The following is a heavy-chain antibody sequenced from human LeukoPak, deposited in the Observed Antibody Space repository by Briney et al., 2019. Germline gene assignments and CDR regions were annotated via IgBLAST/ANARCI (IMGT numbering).Heavy chain of an antibody. CDR1: GFTFDDYT. CDR2: ITWDGGTT. V-gene: IGHV3-43*01. D-gene: IGHD5-18*01. CDR3: AKSTAMVTWGSFEI. Sequence: GGSLRLSCAGSGFTFDDYTMNWVRQAPGKVLEWVSLITWDGGTTYYADSVKGRFTISRDNSKNSLYLQMDSLGTEDTALYYCAKSTAMVTWGSFEIWGQGTMVTVSS. J-gene: IGHJ3*02.